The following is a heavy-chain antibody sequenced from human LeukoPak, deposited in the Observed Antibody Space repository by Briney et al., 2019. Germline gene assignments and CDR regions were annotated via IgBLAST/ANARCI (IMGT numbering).Heavy chain of an antibody. CDR1: GFTFSSYA. V-gene: IGHV3-30*04. CDR2: ISYDGSNK. Sequence: PGRSLRLSCAASGFTFSSYAMHWVRQAPGKGLEWVAVISYDGSNKYYADSVKGRFTISRDNSKNTLYLQMNSLRAEDTAVYFCASGKYWYGDNWFDPWGQGTLVTVSS. CDR3: ASGKYWYGDNWFDP. D-gene: IGHD5-18*01. J-gene: IGHJ5*02.